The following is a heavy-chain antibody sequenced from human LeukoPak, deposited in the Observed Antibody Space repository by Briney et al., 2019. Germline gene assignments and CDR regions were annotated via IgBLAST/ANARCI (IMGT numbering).Heavy chain of an antibody. CDR2: IKSKTDGGTT. CDR3: TTLPQDIVVVPAA. Sequence: GGSLRLSCAASGSTFSNAWMSWVRQAPGKGLEWVGRIKSKTDGGTTDYAAPVKGRFTISRDDSKNTLYLQMNSLKTEDTAVYYCTTLPQDIVVVPAAGGQGTLVTVSS. V-gene: IGHV3-15*01. J-gene: IGHJ4*02. CDR1: GSTFSNAW. D-gene: IGHD2-2*01.